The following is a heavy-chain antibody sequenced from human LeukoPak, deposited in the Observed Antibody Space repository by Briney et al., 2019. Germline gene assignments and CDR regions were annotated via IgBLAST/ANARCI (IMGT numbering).Heavy chain of an antibody. V-gene: IGHV3-21*01. D-gene: IGHD2-2*01. CDR2: ISSSSSYI. Sequence: SGGSLRLSCAASGFTFSSYSMNWVRQAPGKGLEWVSSISSSSSYIYYADSVKGRFTISRDNAKNSLYLQMNSLRAEDTAVYYCARFLVPAAYYYGMDVWGQGTTVTVSS. CDR3: ARFLVPAAYYYGMDV. J-gene: IGHJ6*02. CDR1: GFTFSSYS.